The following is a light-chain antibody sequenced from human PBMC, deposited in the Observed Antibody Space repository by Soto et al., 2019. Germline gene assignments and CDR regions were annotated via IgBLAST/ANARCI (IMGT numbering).Light chain of an antibody. V-gene: IGKV1-39*01. J-gene: IGKJ1*01. Sequence: DIQMTQSPSSLSASVGDRVTITCRASQSISSYLNWYQQKPGKAPKLLIYAESSLQSGVPSRFSGSGSGTDFTLTISSLQPEEFATYCGQQSYSTFWTFGQGTKVEIK. CDR3: QQSYSTFWT. CDR1: QSISSY. CDR2: AES.